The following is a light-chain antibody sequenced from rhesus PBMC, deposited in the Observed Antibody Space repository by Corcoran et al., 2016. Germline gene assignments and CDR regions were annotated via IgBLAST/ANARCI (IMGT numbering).Light chain of an antibody. Sequence: QAALTQPRSVSGSPGQSVTISCTGTSSGIGGYNYVSWYQQHPGTAPKLLIYGVSRRPAGVADRVSGSKSGNTASLTISGLQAEDESDYYGCSYAGNDSCICGVGTRPTVL. CDR3: CSYAGNDSCI. CDR1: SSGIGGYNY. V-gene: IGLV2-32*01. CDR2: GVS. J-gene: IGLJ1*01.